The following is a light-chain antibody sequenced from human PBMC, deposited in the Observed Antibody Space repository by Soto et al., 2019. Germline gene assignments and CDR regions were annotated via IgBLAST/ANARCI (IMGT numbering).Light chain of an antibody. J-gene: IGKJ1*01. Sequence: DLQMTQSPSSLSGSVGDRVTISCRASQNIVNYLHWYQRKPGTAPRLLISRASTVRSGIPPRFSGSGSGRDFTLTISSLRPEDIGTYFCQQSYSIPWTFGPGTRVEI. V-gene: IGKV1-39*01. CDR1: QNIVNY. CDR3: QQSYSIPWT. CDR2: RAS.